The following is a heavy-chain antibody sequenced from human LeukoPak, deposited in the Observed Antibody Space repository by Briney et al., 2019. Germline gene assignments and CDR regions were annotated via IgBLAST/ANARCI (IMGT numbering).Heavy chain of an antibody. CDR3: AKDLPGFFDY. V-gene: IGHV3-21*04. CDR2: ISSSSSYI. CDR1: GFTFSSYS. J-gene: IGHJ4*02. Sequence: GGSLRLSCTASGFTFSSYSMNWVRQAPGKGLEWVSSISSSSSYIYYADSVKGRFTISRDNSRNTLYLQMNSLRAEDTAVYSCAKDLPGFFDYWGQGTLVTVFS.